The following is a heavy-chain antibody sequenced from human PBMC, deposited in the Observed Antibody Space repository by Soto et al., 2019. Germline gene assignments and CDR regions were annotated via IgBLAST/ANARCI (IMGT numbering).Heavy chain of an antibody. J-gene: IGHJ4*02. CDR3: ASYNWGSLYYFDY. D-gene: IGHD7-27*01. CDR2: IYHSGST. V-gene: IGHV4-30-2*01. CDR1: GGSISSGGYS. Sequence: SETLSLTCAVSGGSISSGGYSWSWIRQPPGKGLEWIGYIYHSGSTYYNPSLKSRVTISVDRSKNQFSLKLSSVTAADTAVYYCASYNWGSLYYFDYWGQGTLVTVSS.